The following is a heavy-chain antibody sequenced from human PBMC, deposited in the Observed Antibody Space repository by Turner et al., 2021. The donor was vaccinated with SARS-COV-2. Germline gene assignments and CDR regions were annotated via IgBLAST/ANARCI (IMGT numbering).Heavy chain of an antibody. J-gene: IGHJ4*02. D-gene: IGHD3-22*01. CDR3: ARDSTPYYYDTSGYYYGSDYFDY. Sequence: EVQLVESGGGVVKPGGSLRLSCAASGFTFSTYGMNWVRQAPGKGLEWVSSISSSGSFIYYADAVKGGFTISRDNAKNSLYLQMNSLRAEDTAVYYCARDSTPYYYDTSGYYYGSDYFDYWGQGTLVTVSS. CDR2: ISSSGSFI. V-gene: IGHV3-21*01. CDR1: GFTFSTYG.